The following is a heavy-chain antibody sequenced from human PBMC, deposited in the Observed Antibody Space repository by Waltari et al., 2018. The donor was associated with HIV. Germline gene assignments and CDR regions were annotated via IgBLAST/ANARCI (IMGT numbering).Heavy chain of an antibody. CDR3: ARQQYCSGGSCPYNWFDP. D-gene: IGHD2-15*01. CDR1: GGSISSSSYY. Sequence: QLQLQESGPGLVKPSETLSLTCTVSGGSISSSSYYWGWIRQPPGKGLGWIGSIYYSGSTYYNPSLKSRVTISVDTSKNQFSLKLSSVTAADTAVYYCARQQYCSGGSCPYNWFDPWGPGTLVTVSS. V-gene: IGHV4-39*01. CDR2: IYYSGST. J-gene: IGHJ5*02.